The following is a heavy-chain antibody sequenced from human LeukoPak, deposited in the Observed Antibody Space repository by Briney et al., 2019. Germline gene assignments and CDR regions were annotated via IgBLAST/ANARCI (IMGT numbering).Heavy chain of an antibody. CDR2: ISSSSSTI. J-gene: IGHJ4*02. Sequence: GGSLRLSCAASGFTFSSYSMNWVRQAPGKGLEWVSYISSSSSTIYYANSVKGRFTISRDNAKNSLYLQMNSLRAEDTAFYYCAKDIGGSYYVYFDCWGQGTLVTVSS. CDR3: AKDIGGSYYVYFDC. V-gene: IGHV3-48*04. CDR1: GFTFSSYS. D-gene: IGHD1-26*01.